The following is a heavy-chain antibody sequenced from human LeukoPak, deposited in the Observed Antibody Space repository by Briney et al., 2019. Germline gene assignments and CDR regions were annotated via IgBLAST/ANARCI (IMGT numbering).Heavy chain of an antibody. CDR2: LYYGVST. J-gene: IGHJ4*02. D-gene: IGHD4-17*01. CDR1: GGSISSSSYY. CDR3: ARGRQNYGDYPY. Sequence: PSETLSLTCTVSGGSISSSSYYWGWIRQPPGKGLEWVSVLYYGVSTFYKDSVKGRFTTSGDNFKNTVYLQMNSLRAEDTAVYYCARGRQNYGDYPYWGQGTLVTVSS. V-gene: IGHV3-53*03.